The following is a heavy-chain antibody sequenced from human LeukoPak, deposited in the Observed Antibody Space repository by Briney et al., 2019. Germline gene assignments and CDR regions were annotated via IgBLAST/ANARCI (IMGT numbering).Heavy chain of an antibody. CDR2: IYYSGST. CDR1: GGSISIYY. V-gene: IGHV4-59*01. J-gene: IGHJ4*02. CDR3: ARSGPYCTNGVCYDFDY. Sequence: PSETLSLTCTVSGGSISIYYWSWIRQPPGKGLEWIGYIYYSGSTNYNPSLKSRVTISVDTSKNQFSLKLSSVTAADTAVYYCARSGPYCTNGVCYDFDYWGQGTLVTVSS. D-gene: IGHD2-8*01.